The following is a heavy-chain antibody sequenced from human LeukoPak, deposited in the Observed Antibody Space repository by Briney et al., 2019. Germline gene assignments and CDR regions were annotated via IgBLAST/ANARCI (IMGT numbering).Heavy chain of an antibody. CDR2: THYTGKT. Sequence: KPSETLSLTCTVSGGSISSSSYYWSWIRQPPGEGLEWIGYTHYTGKTNYNPSLKSRVTISIDTSKSQFSLKLNSVTAADTAVYYCASLTLADTGNYGEFDYWGQGTLVSVSS. CDR1: GGSISSSSYY. V-gene: IGHV4-61*05. D-gene: IGHD3-9*01. J-gene: IGHJ4*02. CDR3: ASLTLADTGNYGEFDY.